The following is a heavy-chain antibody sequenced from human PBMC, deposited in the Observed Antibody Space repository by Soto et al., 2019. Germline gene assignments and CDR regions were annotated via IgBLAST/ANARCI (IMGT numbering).Heavy chain of an antibody. Sequence: GGSLRLSCTASGFTFGDYAMSWFRQAPGKGLEWVGFIRSKAYGGTTEYAASVKGRFTISRDDSKSIAYLQMNSLKTEDTAVYYCTRGAAAGFSYYYYYMDVWGKGTTVTVSS. J-gene: IGHJ6*03. CDR2: IRSKAYGGTT. D-gene: IGHD6-13*01. CDR1: GFTFGDYA. CDR3: TRGAAAGFSYYYYYMDV. V-gene: IGHV3-49*03.